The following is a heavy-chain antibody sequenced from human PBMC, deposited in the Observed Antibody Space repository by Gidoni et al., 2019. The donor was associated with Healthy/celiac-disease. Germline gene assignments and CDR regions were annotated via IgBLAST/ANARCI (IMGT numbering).Heavy chain of an antibody. Sequence: QVQLVQSGAEVKKPGSSVKVSCKASGGTFSSYAISWVRQAPGQGLEWMGGIIPIFGTANYAQKFQGRVTITADESTTTSYMELSSLRSEDTAVYYCARDNWNLSAFDIWGQGTMVTVSS. CDR2: IIPIFGTA. D-gene: IGHD1-20*01. V-gene: IGHV1-69*01. CDR3: ARDNWNLSAFDI. CDR1: GGTFSSYA. J-gene: IGHJ3*02.